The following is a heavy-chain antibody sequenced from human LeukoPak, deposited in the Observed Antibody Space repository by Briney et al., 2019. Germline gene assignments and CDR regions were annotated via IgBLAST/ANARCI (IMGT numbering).Heavy chain of an antibody. V-gene: IGHV1-69*13. Sequence: ASVKVSRKASGGTFTNYAISWVRQAPGQGREWMGGILPIFGTTNYAQKFQARVTITADESTSTAYMEMSSLRSEDTAVYYCGRVSCGGNCYSLIGTFDIWGQGTMVTVSS. CDR1: GGTFTNYA. CDR2: ILPIFGTT. CDR3: GRVSCGGNCYSLIGTFDI. J-gene: IGHJ3*02. D-gene: IGHD2-15*01.